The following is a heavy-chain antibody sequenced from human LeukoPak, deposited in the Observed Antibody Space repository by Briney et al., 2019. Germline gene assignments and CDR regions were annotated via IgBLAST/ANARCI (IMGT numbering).Heavy chain of an antibody. J-gene: IGHJ4*02. Sequence: SETLSLTCNVSGGSISSYYWSWIRQPPGKGLEWIGYIHHSGSTNYNPSLKSRVTISVDTPKNQFSLKLSSVTAADTAVYYCARAPGHSSILFDYWGQGTLVTVSS. CDR1: GGSISSYY. D-gene: IGHD6-13*01. CDR3: ARAPGHSSILFDY. V-gene: IGHV4-59*08. CDR2: IHHSGST.